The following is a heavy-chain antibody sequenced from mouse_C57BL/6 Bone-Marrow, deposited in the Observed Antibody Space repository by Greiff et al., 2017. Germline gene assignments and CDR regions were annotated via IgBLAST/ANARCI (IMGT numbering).Heavy chain of an antibody. CDR3: ARSATVVAEGGAMDY. CDR2: IYPGDGDT. V-gene: IGHV1-82*01. CDR1: GYAFSSSW. J-gene: IGHJ4*01. Sequence: QVQLQQSGPELVKPGASVKISCKASGYAFSSSWMNWVKQRPGKGLEWIGRIYPGDGDTNYNGKLKGKATLTADKSSSTAYMQLSSLTSEDSAVYVCARSATVVAEGGAMDYWGQGTSVTVSS. D-gene: IGHD1-1*01.